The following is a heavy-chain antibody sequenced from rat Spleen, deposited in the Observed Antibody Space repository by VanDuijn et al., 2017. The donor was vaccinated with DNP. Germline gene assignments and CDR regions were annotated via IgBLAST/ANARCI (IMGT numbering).Heavy chain of an antibody. Sequence: EVLLVESDGGLVQPGRSLKLSCAVSGFTFSDYYMAWVRQAPAKGLEWVATIIYDGSSTYYRDSVKGRFTISRDNAKSTLYLQMDSLRSEDTATYYCARQRDYGYTYYFDYWGQGVMVTVSS. CDR3: ARQRDYGYTYYFDY. J-gene: IGHJ2*01. CDR2: IIYDGSST. D-gene: IGHD1-9*01. CDR1: GFTFSDYY. V-gene: IGHV5-17*01.